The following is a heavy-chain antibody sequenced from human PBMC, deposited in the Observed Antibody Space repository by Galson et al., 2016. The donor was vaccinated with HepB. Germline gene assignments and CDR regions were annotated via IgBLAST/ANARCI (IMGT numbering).Heavy chain of an antibody. CDR1: GYTFTSYG. Sequence: SVKVSCKASGYTFTSYGISWVRQAPGQGLEWMGWISAYNGDTDYAQKLQGRVSMTTDRSTSTAYMELRSLRSDDTAVYYCARAPYCITTSCYGYSTSLNWFDPWGQGTLVTVSS. D-gene: IGHD2-2*01. CDR3: ARAPYCITTSCYGYSTSLNWFDP. V-gene: IGHV1-18*04. J-gene: IGHJ5*02. CDR2: ISAYNGDT.